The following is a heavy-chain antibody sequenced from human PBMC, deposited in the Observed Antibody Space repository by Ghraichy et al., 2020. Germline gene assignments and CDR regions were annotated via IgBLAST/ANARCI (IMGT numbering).Heavy chain of an antibody. D-gene: IGHD1-26*01. CDR2: IHYSGST. CDR1: GYSISSGYY. J-gene: IGHJ6*02. Sequence: SQTLSLTCTVSGYSISSGYYWGWIRQSPGKGLEWIASIHYSGSTYNNPSLKSRVIISVDTSKNPFFLKVSSVTAADTAVYHCARDRSRYTGSYYDYYGIDVWGQGTTVTVSS. CDR3: ARDRSRYTGSYYDYYGIDV. V-gene: IGHV4-38-2*02.